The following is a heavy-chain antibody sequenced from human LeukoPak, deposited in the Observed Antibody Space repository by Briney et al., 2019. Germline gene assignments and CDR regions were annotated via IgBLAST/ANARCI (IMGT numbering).Heavy chain of an antibody. CDR3: AKRKFYGGDY. J-gene: IGHJ4*02. V-gene: IGHV3-23*01. D-gene: IGHD1-14*01. Sequence: GGSLRLSCGASGFTFSSHAMSWVRQAPGKGLEWVSVISGSGDSTYYADSVKGRFTISRDNSKNTMYLQMNSLRAEDTAVYYCAKRKFYGGDYWGQGTLVTVSS. CDR2: ISGSGDST. CDR1: GFTFSSHA.